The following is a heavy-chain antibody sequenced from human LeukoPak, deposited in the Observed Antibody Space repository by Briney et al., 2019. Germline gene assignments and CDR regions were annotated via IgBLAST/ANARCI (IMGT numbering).Heavy chain of an antibody. D-gene: IGHD3-10*02. CDR3: AKEGSRSITMSSYFDY. V-gene: IGHV3-30*18. CDR2: ISYDGSNK. J-gene: IGHJ4*02. CDR1: GFTFSSYG. Sequence: GGSLRLSCAASGFTFSSYGMHWVRQAPGKGLEWVAVISYDGSNKYYADSVKGRFTISRDNSKNTLYLQMNSLRAEDTAVYYCAKEGSRSITMSSYFDYWGQGTLVTVSS.